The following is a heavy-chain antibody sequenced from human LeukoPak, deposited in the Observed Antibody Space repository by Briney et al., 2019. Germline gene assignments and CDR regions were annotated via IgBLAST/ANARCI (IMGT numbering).Heavy chain of an antibody. J-gene: IGHJ5*02. Sequence: GASVKVSCKASGGTFSSYAISWVRQAPGQGLEWMGGIIPIFGTANYAQKFQGRVTIAADESTSTAYMELSSLRSEDTAVYYCARGGYTEYNWFDPWGQGTLVTVSS. CDR2: IIPIFGTA. D-gene: IGHD3-16*02. CDR1: GGTFSSYA. V-gene: IGHV1-69*13. CDR3: ARGGYTEYNWFDP.